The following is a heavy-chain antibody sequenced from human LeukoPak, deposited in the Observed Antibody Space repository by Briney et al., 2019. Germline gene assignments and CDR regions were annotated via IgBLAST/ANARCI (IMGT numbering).Heavy chain of an antibody. CDR2: INPSGGST. V-gene: IGHV1-46*01. CDR1: GYTFTSYY. CDR3: ARAHRQLERLGRYYFDY. Sequence: GASVKVSCKASGYTFTSYYMRWVRQAPGQGLEWMGIINPSGGSTSYAQKFQGRVTMTRDMSTSTVYMELSSLRSEDTAVYYCARAHRQLERLGRYYFDYWGQGTLVTASS. D-gene: IGHD1-1*01. J-gene: IGHJ4*02.